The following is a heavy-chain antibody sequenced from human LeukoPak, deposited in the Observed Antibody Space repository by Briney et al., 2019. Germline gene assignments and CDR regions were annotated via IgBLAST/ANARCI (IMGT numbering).Heavy chain of an antibody. CDR3: ARATYYYDSSGYGIDY. V-gene: IGHV3-30*04. CDR2: ISYDGSNK. J-gene: IGHJ4*02. CDR1: GFTSSSYA. D-gene: IGHD3-22*01. Sequence: GGSLRLSCAASGFTSSSYAMHWVRQAPGKGLEWVAVISYDGSNKYYADSVKGRFTISRDNSKNTLYLQMNSLRAEDTAVYYCARATYYYDSSGYGIDYWGQGTLVTVSS.